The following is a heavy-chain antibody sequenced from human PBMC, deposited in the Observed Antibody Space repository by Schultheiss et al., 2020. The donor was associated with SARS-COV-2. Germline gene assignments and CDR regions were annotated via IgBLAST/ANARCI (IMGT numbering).Heavy chain of an antibody. V-gene: IGHV3-30*07. Sequence: SCAASGFTFRSYAFHWVRQTPGEGLDWVAVISYDGSNKYYADSVKGRFTISRDNAKNSLYLQMNSLRDDDTAVYYCARGGGYGRHDVWGQGTLVTVSS. CDR3: ARGGGYGRHDV. CDR2: ISYDGSNK. CDR1: GFTFRSYA. D-gene: IGHD5-12*01. J-gene: IGHJ4*02.